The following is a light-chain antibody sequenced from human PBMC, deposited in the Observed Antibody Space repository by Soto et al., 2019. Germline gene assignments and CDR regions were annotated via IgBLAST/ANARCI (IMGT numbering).Light chain of an antibody. CDR2: GAS. CDR3: QQYGSSPRT. V-gene: IGKV3-20*01. J-gene: IGKJ1*01. Sequence: EIVLTQSPGPLSLSPGERATLSCRASQSVSSSFLAWHQQKPGQAPRLLIYGASSRATGIPDRFSGSGSGTDFTLTISRLEPEDFAVYYCQQYGSSPRTFGQGTKVEIK. CDR1: QSVSSSF.